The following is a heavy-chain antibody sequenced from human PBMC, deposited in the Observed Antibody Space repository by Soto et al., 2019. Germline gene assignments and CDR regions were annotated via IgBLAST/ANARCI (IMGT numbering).Heavy chain of an antibody. CDR1: GYTFTNYD. CDR2: ISTSTGNT. V-gene: IGHV1-18*04. D-gene: IGHD6-6*01. Sequence: QVRLVQSGTEVKKPGASVKVSCKASGYTFTNYDVTWVRQAPGQGLEWMGWISTSTGNTNYALQLPGRVTMTTATSASRAYLELRSLRSDDTAVYYCVRGEGMAARHDGYDIWGQGTTVTFSS. J-gene: IGHJ3*02. CDR3: VRGEGMAARHDGYDI.